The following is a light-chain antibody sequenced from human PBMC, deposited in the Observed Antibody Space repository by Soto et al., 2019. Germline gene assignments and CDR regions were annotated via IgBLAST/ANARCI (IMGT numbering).Light chain of an antibody. V-gene: IGKV3-15*01. CDR1: QNVTSF. CDR2: EAS. CDR3: QQYNKWPQT. J-gene: IGKJ5*01. Sequence: DIMLTQSPGTLSVSLGERATLSCRASQNVTSFLAWYQQRPGKTPKLLIHEASNLETGIPARFSGVGSGTEFTLTINSLQSEDFGVYHCQQYNKWPQTFGQGTRLQIK.